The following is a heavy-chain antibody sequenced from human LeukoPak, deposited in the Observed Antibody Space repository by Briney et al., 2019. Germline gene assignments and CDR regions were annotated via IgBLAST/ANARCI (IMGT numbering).Heavy chain of an antibody. V-gene: IGHV3-21*01. CDR2: ISSSSSYI. CDR3: ARDLGTVTTRP. J-gene: IGHJ5*02. CDR1: GFTFSSYS. Sequence: GGSLRLSCAASGFTFSSYSMNWVRQAPGKGLEWVSSISSSSSYIYYADSVKGRFTISRGNAKNSLYLQMNSLGAEDTAVYYCARDLGTVTTRPWGQGTLVTVSS. D-gene: IGHD4-17*01.